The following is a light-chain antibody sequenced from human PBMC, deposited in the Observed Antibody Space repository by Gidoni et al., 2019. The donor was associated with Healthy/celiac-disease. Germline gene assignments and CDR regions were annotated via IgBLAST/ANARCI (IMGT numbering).Light chain of an antibody. Sequence: DIQMTQSPSSLSASVGDRVTITCRASQSISSYLNLYQQKPGKAPKLLIYAASSLQSGVPSRFSGSGSGTDFTLTISSLQPEDFATYYCPQSYSTPMCSFGQGTKLEIK. CDR1: QSISSY. J-gene: IGKJ2*04. V-gene: IGKV1-39*01. CDR3: PQSYSTPMCS. CDR2: AAS.